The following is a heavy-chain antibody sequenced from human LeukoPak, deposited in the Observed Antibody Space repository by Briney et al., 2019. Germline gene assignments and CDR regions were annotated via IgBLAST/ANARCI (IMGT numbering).Heavy chain of an antibody. CDR3: ARSGTAAGRRDY. J-gene: IGHJ4*02. CDR1: DASFSSSAYY. D-gene: IGHD6-13*01. Sequence: SETLSLTCTVSDASFSSSAYYWGWIRQPPGKGLEWIGSIYYSGDTYRNPSLRSRVTISVDTSKNQFSLKLGSVTAADTAVYYCARSGTAAGRRDYWGQGTLVTVSS. V-gene: IGHV4-39*07. CDR2: IYYSGDT.